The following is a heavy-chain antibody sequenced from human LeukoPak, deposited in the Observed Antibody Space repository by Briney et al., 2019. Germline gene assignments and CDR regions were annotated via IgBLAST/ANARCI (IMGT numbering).Heavy chain of an antibody. D-gene: IGHD3-16*01. Sequence: KFQGRVTITRDTSASTAYMELSSLRSEDTAVYYCARAKEVWGSSDYFDYWGQGTLVTVSS. J-gene: IGHJ4*02. CDR3: ARAKEVWGSSDYFDY. V-gene: IGHV1-3*01.